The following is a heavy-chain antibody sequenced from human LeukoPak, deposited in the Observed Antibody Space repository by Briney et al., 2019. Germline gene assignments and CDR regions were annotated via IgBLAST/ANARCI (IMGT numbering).Heavy chain of an antibody. CDR3: ASVYFDF. V-gene: IGHV1-18*01. J-gene: IGHJ4*02. CDR1: GYSFSSYA. Sequence: ASVKVSCKASGYSFSSYAISWVRQAPGQGLEWMGWISANNGNTNYAQKLQGRVTVTTDTSTSTAYMELRSLRSDDTAVYYCASVYFDFWGQGTLVTVSS. CDR2: ISANNGNT.